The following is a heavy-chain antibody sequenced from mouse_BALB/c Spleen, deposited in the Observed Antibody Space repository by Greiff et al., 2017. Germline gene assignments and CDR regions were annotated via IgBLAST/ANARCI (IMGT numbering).Heavy chain of an antibody. CDR2: ISDGGSYT. Sequence: EVKLMESGGGLVKPGGSLKLSCAASGFTFSDYYMYWVRQTPEKRLEWVATISDGGSYTYYPDSVKGRFTISRDNAKNNLYLQMSSLKSEDTAMYYCAREVQAMDYWGQGTSVTVSS. D-gene: IGHD2-14*01. V-gene: IGHV5-4*02. CDR1: GFTFSDYY. CDR3: AREVQAMDY. J-gene: IGHJ4*01.